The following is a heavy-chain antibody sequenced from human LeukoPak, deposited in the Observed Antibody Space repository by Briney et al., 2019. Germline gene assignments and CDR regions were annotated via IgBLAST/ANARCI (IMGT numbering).Heavy chain of an antibody. D-gene: IGHD3-10*01. J-gene: IGHJ4*02. CDR2: IYYSGST. CDR3: ARDQGWFGELSHLYYFDY. CDR1: GGSISSXXYY. V-gene: IGHV4-31*02. Sequence: VSGGSISSXXYYWSWIRXHXXKGLEWIGYIYYSGSTYYNPSLKSRVTISVDTSKNQFSLYLQMNSLRAEDTAVYYCARDQGWFGELSHLYYFDYWGQGTLVTVSS.